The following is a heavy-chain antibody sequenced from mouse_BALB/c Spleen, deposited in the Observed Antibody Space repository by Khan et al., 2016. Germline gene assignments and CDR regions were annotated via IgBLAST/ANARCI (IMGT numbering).Heavy chain of an antibody. CDR2: IEPANGNS. Sequence: VQLQQSGAELVKPGASVKLSCTASGFNIKDTYMHWVKQRPEQGLEWIGRIEPANGNSKYDPKFQGKAAITADTSSNTAYLQRSSLTSEDTAVYYCARGGNYVELGNCGRGTLVTVSA. V-gene: IGHV14-3*02. CDR3: ARGGNYVELGN. J-gene: IGHJ3*01. D-gene: IGHD2-1*01. CDR1: GFNIKDTY.